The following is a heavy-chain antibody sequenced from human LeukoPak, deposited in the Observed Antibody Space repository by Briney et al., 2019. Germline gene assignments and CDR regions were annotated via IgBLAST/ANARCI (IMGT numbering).Heavy chain of an antibody. V-gene: IGHV3-30*18. CDR1: GFTFSSYG. CDR3: AKDLGSGWYLGSFDY. D-gene: IGHD6-19*01. J-gene: IGHJ4*02. CDR2: ISYDGSNK. Sequence: GRSLRLSCAASGFTFSSYGMPWVRQAPGKGLEWVAVISYDGSNKHYADSVKGRFTISGDNSKNTLYLQMDSLRAEDTAVYYCAKDLGSGWYLGSFDYWGQGTLVTVSS.